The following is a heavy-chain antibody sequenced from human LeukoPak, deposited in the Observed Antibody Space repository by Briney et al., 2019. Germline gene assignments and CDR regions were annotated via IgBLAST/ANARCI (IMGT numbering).Heavy chain of an antibody. Sequence: PGGSLRLSCAASGFIFRNHWMSWVRQVPGRGLEWVAHIKQGGNEKHYVDSVEGRFTLSRDDSKNSLYLQMNSLSVGDSAVYYCARGPNYGDRVDYFDYWGQGTLVTVSS. V-gene: IGHV3-7*01. CDR2: IKQGGNEK. CDR1: GFIFRNHW. CDR3: ARGPNYGDRVDYFDY. J-gene: IGHJ4*02. D-gene: IGHD4-17*01.